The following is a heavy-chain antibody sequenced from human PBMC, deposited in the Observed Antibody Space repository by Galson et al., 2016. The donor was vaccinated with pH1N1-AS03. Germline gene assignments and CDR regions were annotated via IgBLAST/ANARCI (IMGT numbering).Heavy chain of an antibody. CDR1: GFKFSDSA. CDR3: WGGYYDRSAYYHPAV. CDR2: IRNKTNYYAT. D-gene: IGHD3-22*01. Sequence: SLRLSCAASGFKFSDSAIHWVRQASGKGLEWVGRIRNKTNYYATGYIASVKGRFTISRDDSKDTAYPQMNSLKTEDTAVYYCWGGYYDRSAYYHPAVWGQGTMVTVSS. J-gene: IGHJ3*01. V-gene: IGHV3-73*01.